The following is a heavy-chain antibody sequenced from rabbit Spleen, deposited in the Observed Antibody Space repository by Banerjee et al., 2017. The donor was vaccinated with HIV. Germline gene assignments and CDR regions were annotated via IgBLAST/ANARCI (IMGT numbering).Heavy chain of an antibody. J-gene: IGHJ4*01. D-gene: IGHD4-1*01. CDR2: INTATGKA. CDR1: GFSFSDRDV. CDR3: GRDLAGVIGWTFSL. Sequence: QEQLEESGGGLVKPEGSLTLTCKASGFSFSDRDVMCWVRQAPGKGLEWIACINTATGKAVYASWAKGRFTISKAPSTTVTLQMPSLSAAVSATYCCGRDLAGVIGWTFSLWGPGALVT. V-gene: IGHV1S45*01.